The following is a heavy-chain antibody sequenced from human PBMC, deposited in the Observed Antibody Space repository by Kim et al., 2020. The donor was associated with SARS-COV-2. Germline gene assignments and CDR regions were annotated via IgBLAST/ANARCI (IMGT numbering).Heavy chain of an antibody. CDR2: ISGSGTGE. CDR3: ARVGSTAAAGTVDF. J-gene: IGHJ4*02. CDR1: GFTFSNYY. Sequence: GGSLRLSCAASGFTFSNYYMSWIRQVPGKGLEWVSYISGSGTGETYADAVKGRFTVSRDSAKNSLYLQMNSLRVEDTAVYYCARVGSTAAAGTVDFWGQGTLVTVSS. D-gene: IGHD6-13*01. V-gene: IGHV3-11*01.